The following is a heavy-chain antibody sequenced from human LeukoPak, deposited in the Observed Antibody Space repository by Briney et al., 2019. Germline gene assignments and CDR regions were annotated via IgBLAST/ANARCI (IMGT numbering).Heavy chain of an antibody. D-gene: IGHD3-3*01. CDR3: AKTLDEPFDY. CDR2: ISYEGSNK. V-gene: IGHV3-30*18. Sequence: GGSLRLSCAASGFTFSSYGMHWVRQAPGKGLEWVAVISYEGSNKYYAGSVKGRFTISRDNSKNTLYLKMNSLRAEETAVYYCAKTLDEPFDYWGQGTLVTVSS. CDR1: GFTFSSYG. J-gene: IGHJ4*02.